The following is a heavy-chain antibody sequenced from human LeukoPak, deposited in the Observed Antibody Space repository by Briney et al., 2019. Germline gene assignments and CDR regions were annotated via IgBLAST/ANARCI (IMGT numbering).Heavy chain of an antibody. CDR3: ARAVDTAMRLSWFDP. Sequence: SETLSLTCTVSGGSISSGGYYWSWIRQHPGKGLEWIGYIYYSGSTYYNPSLKSRVTISVDTSKNQSSLKLSSVTAADTVVYYCARAVDTAMRLSWFDPWGQGTLVTVSS. D-gene: IGHD5-18*01. V-gene: IGHV4-31*03. CDR1: GGSISSGGYY. J-gene: IGHJ5*02. CDR2: IYYSGST.